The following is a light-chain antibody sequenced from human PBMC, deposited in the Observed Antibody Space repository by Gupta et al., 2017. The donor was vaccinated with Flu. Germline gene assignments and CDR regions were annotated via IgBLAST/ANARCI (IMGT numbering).Light chain of an antibody. CDR1: QSVRYY. CDR3: QHSYSNPRT. V-gene: IGKV1-39*01. CDR2: AAS. Sequence: DIQLTQSPSSLSASVGDRVTITCRASQSVRYYLNWYQQKPGRAPSLLIYAASSLGSGVPSRFSGSGSGTDFALTISSLQPEDFATYYWQHSYSNPRTFGPGTTVDL. J-gene: IGKJ3*01.